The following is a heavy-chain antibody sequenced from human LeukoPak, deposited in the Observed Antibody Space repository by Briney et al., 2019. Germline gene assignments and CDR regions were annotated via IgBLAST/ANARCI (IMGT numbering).Heavy chain of an antibody. J-gene: IGHJ6*02. CDR1: GFTFSSYT. CDR2: VSGSGGDI. Sequence: GGSLRLSCAASGFTFSSYTMSWVRQAPGKGLEWVSGVSGSGGDIHYADSVKGRFTISRDNSKNTLYLQMNSLRAEDTAVYYCAASGAYSSSWYVGYYYYGMDVWGQGTTVTVSS. V-gene: IGHV3-23*01. D-gene: IGHD6-13*01. CDR3: AASGAYSSSWYVGYYYYGMDV.